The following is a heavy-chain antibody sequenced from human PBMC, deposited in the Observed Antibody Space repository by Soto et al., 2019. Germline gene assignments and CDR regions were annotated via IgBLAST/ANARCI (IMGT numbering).Heavy chain of an antibody. CDR3: AKLYWNPRYFDY. Sequence: EVQLLESGGGLLQPGGSLRLSCAASGFTFSSVAMAWVRQAPGKGLEWVSSITDSGGSTDYADSVKGRFTISRDNSRNTRYLQMNSLRAVDTAVYYCAKLYWNPRYFDYWGQGTRVTISS. J-gene: IGHJ4*02. D-gene: IGHD1-1*01. CDR1: GFTFSSVA. V-gene: IGHV3-23*01. CDR2: ITDSGGST.